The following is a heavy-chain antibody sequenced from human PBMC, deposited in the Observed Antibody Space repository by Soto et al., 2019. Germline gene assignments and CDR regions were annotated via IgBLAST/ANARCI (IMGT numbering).Heavy chain of an antibody. J-gene: IGHJ6*02. CDR3: ARELGYCSSTSCYPTGGMDV. V-gene: IGHV2-70*04. CDR2: IDWDDDK. CDR1: GFSLSTSGMR. D-gene: IGHD2-2*01. Sequence: SGPTLVNPTQTLTLTCTFSGFSLSTSGMRVSWMRQPPGKALEWLARIDWDDDKFYSTSLKTRLTISKDTSKNQVVLTMTNMHPKNTATYYCARELGYCSSTSCYPTGGMDVWGQGTTVTVSS.